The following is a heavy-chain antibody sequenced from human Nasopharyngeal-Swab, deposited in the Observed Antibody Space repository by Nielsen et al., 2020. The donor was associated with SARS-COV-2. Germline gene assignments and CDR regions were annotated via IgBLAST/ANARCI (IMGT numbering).Heavy chain of an antibody. J-gene: IGHJ6*02. CDR1: GFTFSTYW. Sequence: GGSLRLSCAASGFTFSTYWMNWVRQAPGKGLEWVANINRDGSEKFYVDSVKGRFTISRDNAENSVYLQMNSLRGDDAAVYYCARDRYEVGVEFGVVTMYYYGLDVWGQGTSVTVSS. V-gene: IGHV3-7*01. D-gene: IGHD3-3*01. CDR2: INRDGSEK. CDR3: ARDRYEVGVEFGVVTMYYYGLDV.